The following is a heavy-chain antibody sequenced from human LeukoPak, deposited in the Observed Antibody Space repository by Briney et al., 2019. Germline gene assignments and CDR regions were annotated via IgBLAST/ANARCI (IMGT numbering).Heavy chain of an antibody. V-gene: IGHV1-18*01. CDR2: ISAYNGNT. D-gene: IGHD1-26*01. Sequence: GASVKVSCKASGYTFTSYGISWVRQAPGQGLEWMGWISAYNGNTNYAQKLQGRVTITTDTSTSTAYMELRSLRSDDTAVYYCARDPSIVGAPLTRDYWGQGTLVTVSS. J-gene: IGHJ4*02. CDR1: GYTFTSYG. CDR3: ARDPSIVGAPLTRDY.